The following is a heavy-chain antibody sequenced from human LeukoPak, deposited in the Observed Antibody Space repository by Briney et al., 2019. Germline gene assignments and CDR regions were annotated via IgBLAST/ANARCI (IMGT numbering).Heavy chain of an antibody. D-gene: IGHD4-17*01. CDR1: GFTFTNYA. J-gene: IGHJ4*02. Sequence: GGSLRLSCAVSGFTFTNYAMHWVRQAPGKGMEWVAGISSDGNDKYYGESVKGRLIISRDNFRNTVNLEMSRLRPEDSGLYYCVRDLTYGARFDYWGQGTLVTVSS. CDR3: VRDLTYGARFDY. V-gene: IGHV3-30*04. CDR2: ISSDGNDK.